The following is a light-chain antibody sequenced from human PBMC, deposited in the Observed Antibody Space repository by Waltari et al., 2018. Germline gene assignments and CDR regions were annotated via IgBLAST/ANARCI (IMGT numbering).Light chain of an antibody. V-gene: IGKV4-1*01. Sequence: DVVMTQSPDSLAVSLGERATINCTSSQSVLYSSNNNNYLRWYHQKPGQPPKLLLYWASTRASGAPDRFSGSGSGTDFTLTISSLQAEDVAVYYCHQYYTTPRTFGQGTRVEIK. CDR1: QSVLYSSNNNNY. CDR2: WAS. CDR3: HQYYTTPRT. J-gene: IGKJ1*01.